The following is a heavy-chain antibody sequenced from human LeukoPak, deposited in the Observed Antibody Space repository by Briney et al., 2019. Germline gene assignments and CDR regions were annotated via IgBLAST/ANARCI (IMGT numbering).Heavy chain of an antibody. CDR1: GFTFDDYG. Sequence: GGSLRLSCAASGFTFDDYGMSWVRQAPGKWLEWVSVIYTGGGTDHADSVKGRFTISRDNSKNTLSLQMNSLRADDTAIYYCTRSGYRHPYHFESWGQGTLVIVSS. CDR2: IYTGGGT. J-gene: IGHJ4*02. CDR3: TRSGYRHPYHFES. D-gene: IGHD3-22*01. V-gene: IGHV3-53*01.